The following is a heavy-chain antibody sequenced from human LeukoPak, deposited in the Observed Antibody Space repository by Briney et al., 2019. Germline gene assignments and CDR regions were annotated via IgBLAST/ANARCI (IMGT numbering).Heavy chain of an antibody. J-gene: IGHJ4*02. CDR2: IIPIFGTA. CDR1: GGTFSSYA. CDR3: AREDTAMVGSY. D-gene: IGHD5-18*01. V-gene: IGHV1-69*05. Sequence: GASVKVSCKASGGTFSSYAISWVRQAPGQGLEWMGRIIPIFGTANYAQKFQGRVTITTDESTSTAYMELSSLRSEDTAVYYCAREDTAMVGSYWGQGTLATVSS.